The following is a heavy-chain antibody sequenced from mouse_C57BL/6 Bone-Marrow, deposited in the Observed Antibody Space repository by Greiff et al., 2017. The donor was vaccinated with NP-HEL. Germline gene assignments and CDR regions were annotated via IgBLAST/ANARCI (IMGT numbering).Heavy chain of an antibody. CDR2: FHPYNDDT. V-gene: IGHV1-47*01. Sequence: QVQLQQSGAELVKPGASVTMSCKASGYTFTTYPIEWVKQNHGHGLEWIGNFHPYNDDTAYNEKFKNKATLTVEKSSSTVYLALSRLTSDDSSVFDCASGSNYWYYFAHGGQGTALTVSS. J-gene: IGHJ2*01. D-gene: IGHD2-5*01. CDR3: ASGSNYWYYFAH. CDR1: GYTFTTYP.